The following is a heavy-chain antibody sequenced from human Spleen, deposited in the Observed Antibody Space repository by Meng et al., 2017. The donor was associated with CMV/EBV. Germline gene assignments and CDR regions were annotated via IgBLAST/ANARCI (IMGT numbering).Heavy chain of an antibody. J-gene: IGHJ4*02. CDR3: ARNFGCSSTSCRGFDY. Sequence: GGSLKISCAASGFTFSDYYMSWIRQAPGKGLEWVSYISSSGSTIYYADSVKGRFTISRDNAKNSLYLQMNSLRAEDTAVYYCARNFGCSSTSCRGFDYWGQGTLVTVSS. D-gene: IGHD2-2*01. V-gene: IGHV3-11*04. CDR1: GFTFSDYY. CDR2: ISSSGSTI.